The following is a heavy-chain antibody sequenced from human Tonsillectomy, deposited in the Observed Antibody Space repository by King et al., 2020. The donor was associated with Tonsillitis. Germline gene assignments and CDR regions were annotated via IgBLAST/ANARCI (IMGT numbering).Heavy chain of an antibody. CDR2: ISYDGSNE. D-gene: IGHD1-26*01. J-gene: IGHJ1*01. CDR3: PTDPRRSWGSRISVGATFSSEE. Sequence: VQLVESGGGVVQPGRSLRLSCAASGFTFSSYGMHWVRQAPGRGLEWVAVISYDGSNEYYADSVKGRFTISRDNSKNTLYLQMSSLRPEDTAVYYCPTDPRRSWGSRISVGATFSSEEGGEGSLPTVPA. CDR1: GFTFSSYG. V-gene: IGHV3-30*03.